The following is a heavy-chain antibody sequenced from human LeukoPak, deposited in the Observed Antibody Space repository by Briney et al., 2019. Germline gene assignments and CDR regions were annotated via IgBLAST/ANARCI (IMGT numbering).Heavy chain of an antibody. V-gene: IGHV1-2*06. CDR1: GYTFTGYY. J-gene: IGHJ4*02. CDR3: ATLYYYDSSGYPFDY. CDR2: INPNSGGT. D-gene: IGHD3-22*01. Sequence: ASVKVSCKASGYTFTGYYMRWVRQAPGQGLEWMGRINPNSGGTNYAQKFQGRVTMTRDTSISTAYMELSRLRSDDTAVYYCATLYYYDSSGYPFDYWGQGTLVTVSS.